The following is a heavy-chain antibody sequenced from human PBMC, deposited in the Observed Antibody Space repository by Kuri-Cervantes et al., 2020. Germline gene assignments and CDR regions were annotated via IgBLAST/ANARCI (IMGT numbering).Heavy chain of an antibody. D-gene: IGHD4-23*01. CDR3: AKALDHGGVLFDY. J-gene: IGHJ4*02. Sequence: LSLTCAASGFTFDDYAMHWVRQVPGKGLEWVSGISWNSGSIGYADSVKGRFTISRDNAKNPLYLQMNSLRAEDPALYYCAKALDHGGVLFDYWGQGTLVTVSS. CDR1: GFTFDDYA. CDR2: ISWNSGSI. V-gene: IGHV3-9*01.